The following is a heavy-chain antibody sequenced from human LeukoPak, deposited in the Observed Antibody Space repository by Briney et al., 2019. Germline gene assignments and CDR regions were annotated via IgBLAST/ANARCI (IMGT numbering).Heavy chain of an antibody. Sequence: GASVKVSCKASGYTFTGYYMHWVRQAPGQGLERMGWINPNSGGTNYAQKFQGRVTMTRDTSISTAYMELSRLRSDDTAVYYCARRAAAGNSRGAFDIWGQGTMVTVSS. V-gene: IGHV1-2*02. CDR3: ARRAAAGNSRGAFDI. D-gene: IGHD6-13*01. CDR1: GYTFTGYY. CDR2: INPNSGGT. J-gene: IGHJ3*02.